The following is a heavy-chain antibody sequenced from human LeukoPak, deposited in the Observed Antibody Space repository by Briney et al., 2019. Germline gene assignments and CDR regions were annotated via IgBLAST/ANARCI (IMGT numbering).Heavy chain of an antibody. CDR2: IYHSGST. V-gene: IGHV4-38-2*01. CDR3: ARALRYFDWLGNYFDY. Sequence: PSETLSLTCAVSGYSISSGYCWGWIRQPPGKGLEWIGSIYHSGSTYYNPSLKSRVTISVDTSKNQFSLKLSSVTAADTAVYYCARALRYFDWLGNYFDYWGQGTLVTVSS. D-gene: IGHD3-9*01. J-gene: IGHJ4*02. CDR1: GYSISSGYC.